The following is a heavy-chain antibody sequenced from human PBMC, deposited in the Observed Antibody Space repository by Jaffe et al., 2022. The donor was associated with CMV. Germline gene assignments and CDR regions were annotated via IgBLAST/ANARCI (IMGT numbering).Heavy chain of an antibody. V-gene: IGHV3-23*01. D-gene: IGHD5-12*01. Sequence: EVQLLESGGGLVQPGGSLRLSCAASGFTFSSYAMTWVRQAPGKGLEWVSGISGSGVSTYYTDSVKGRFTISRDNFKNTLYLQMSSLRAEDTALYYCAKDTTYSETFRSSNSWGQGTLVTVSS. CDR1: GFTFSSYA. J-gene: IGHJ4*02. CDR2: ISGSGVST. CDR3: AKDTTYSETFRSSNS.